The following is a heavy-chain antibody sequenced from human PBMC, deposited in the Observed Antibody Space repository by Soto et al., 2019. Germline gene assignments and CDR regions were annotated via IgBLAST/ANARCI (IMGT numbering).Heavy chain of an antibody. J-gene: IGHJ4*02. D-gene: IGHD3-22*01. CDR1: GFTFSSYG. CDR3: AKAWVYDSSGWSFDY. V-gene: IGHV3-30*18. CDR2: ISNDGSNK. Sequence: QVQLVESGGGGVQPGRSLRLSCAASGFTFSSYGMHWVRQAPGKGLEWVAVISNDGSNKYYADSVKGRFTISRDNSKNTLYLQMNSLRAEDTAVYYCAKAWVYDSSGWSFDYWGQGTLVTVSS.